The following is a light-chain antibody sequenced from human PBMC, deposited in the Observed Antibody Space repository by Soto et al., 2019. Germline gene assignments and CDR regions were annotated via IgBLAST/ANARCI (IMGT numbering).Light chain of an antibody. V-gene: IGKV1-5*03. J-gene: IGKJ4*01. CDR2: KVS. Sequence: DIQVTQSPSTLSASVGDRITITCRTNQTIGDSLAWLQQKPGKAPKLLIYKVSTLQSGVPSRFSGSGSGAEFTLTISSLQPEDFATYYCLQDYNYPLTFGGGTKVDIK. CDR3: LQDYNYPLT. CDR1: QTIGDS.